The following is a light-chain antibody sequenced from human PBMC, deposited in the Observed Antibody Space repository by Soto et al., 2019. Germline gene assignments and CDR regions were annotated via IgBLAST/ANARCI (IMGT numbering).Light chain of an antibody. CDR1: QSVGSVY. CDR2: RAS. CDR3: QQYGSSPRT. V-gene: IGKV3-20*01. Sequence: DIVLTQSPGTLSLSPGERATLSCRASQSVGSVYLAWYQQKPGQAPRLLIHRASNRASGIPDRFSGSGSGTDFTLTISRLEPEDFAVYYCQQYGSSPRTFGQGTKVEIK. J-gene: IGKJ1*01.